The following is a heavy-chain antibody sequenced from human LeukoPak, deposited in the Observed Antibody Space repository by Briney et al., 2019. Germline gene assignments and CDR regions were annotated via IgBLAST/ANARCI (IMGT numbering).Heavy chain of an antibody. V-gene: IGHV1-2*02. CDR3: AREIVAGTSGYYYYYMDV. CDR1: GYTFTGYY. Sequence: ASVTVSCKASGYTFTGYYMHWVRQAPGQGLEWMGWINPNSGGTNYAQKFQGRVTMTRDTSISTAYMELSRLRSDDTAVYYCAREIVAGTSGYYYYYMDVWGKGTTVTVSS. J-gene: IGHJ6*03. CDR2: INPNSGGT. D-gene: IGHD6-19*01.